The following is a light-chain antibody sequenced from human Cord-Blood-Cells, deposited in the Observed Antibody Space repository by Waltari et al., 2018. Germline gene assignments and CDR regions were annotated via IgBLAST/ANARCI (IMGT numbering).Light chain of an antibody. J-gene: IGLJ1*01. CDR1: SSDVGGYNY. CDR2: DVS. V-gene: IGLV2-14*01. CDR3: SSYTSSSTYV. Sequence: ALTQPASVSGSPGQSITISCTGTSSDVGGYNYVSWYQQHPGKAPKLMIYDVSNRPSEVSNRFSGSKSGNTASLTISGLQAEDEADYYCSSYTSSSTYVFGTGTKVTVL.